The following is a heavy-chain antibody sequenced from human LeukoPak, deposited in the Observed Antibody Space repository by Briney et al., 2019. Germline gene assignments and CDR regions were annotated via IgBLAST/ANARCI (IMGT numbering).Heavy chain of an antibody. CDR2: ISSSSSYI. D-gene: IGHD4-17*01. Sequence: SGGSLRLSCAASGFTFSSYSMNWVRQAPGKGLEWVSSISSSSSYIYYADSVKGRFTISRDNSKNTLYLQMNSLGAEDTAVYYCAKDDAYYGDEPTPFDYWGQGTLVTVSS. V-gene: IGHV3-21*01. J-gene: IGHJ4*02. CDR1: GFTFSSYS. CDR3: AKDDAYYGDEPTPFDY.